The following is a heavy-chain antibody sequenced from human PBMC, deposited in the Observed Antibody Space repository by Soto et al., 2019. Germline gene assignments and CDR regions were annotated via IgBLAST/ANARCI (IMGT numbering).Heavy chain of an antibody. CDR1: GGSISSYY. V-gene: IGHV4-4*07. D-gene: IGHD3-3*01. Sequence: SETLSLTCTVSGGSISSYYWSWIRQPAGKGLEWVGRIYTSGSTNYNPSLKSRVTMSVDTSKNQFSLKLSSVTAADTAVYYCARDMSSLNYDFWSGYSYYFDYWGQGTLVTVSS. CDR3: ARDMSSLNYDFWSGYSYYFDY. J-gene: IGHJ4*02. CDR2: IYTSGST.